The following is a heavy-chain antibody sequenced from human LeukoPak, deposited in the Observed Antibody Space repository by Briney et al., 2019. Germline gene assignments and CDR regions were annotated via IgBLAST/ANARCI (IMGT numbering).Heavy chain of an antibody. Sequence: PGESLKISCRGSGYSFNTYWIGWVRQMPGKGLEWLGIIYPGDSDTRYSPSFQGQVTMSADKSINTAYLQWSSLKASDTAMYYCARRQGCSSTSCPPDYWGQGTLVTVSS. J-gene: IGHJ4*02. D-gene: IGHD2-2*01. CDR1: GYSFNTYW. CDR3: ARRQGCSSTSCPPDY. CDR2: IYPGDSDT. V-gene: IGHV5-51*01.